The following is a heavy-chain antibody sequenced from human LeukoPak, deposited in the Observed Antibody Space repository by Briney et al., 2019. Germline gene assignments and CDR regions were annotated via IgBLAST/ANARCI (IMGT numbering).Heavy chain of an antibody. CDR3: ASNYFGSGSMKGDFYYMDV. CDR1: GFTFSSYA. V-gene: IGHV3-30-3*01. CDR2: ISYSGSTK. Sequence: GGSLRLSCAASGFTFSSYAMHWVRQAPGKGLEWVAEISYSGSTKYYADSVKGRFTISRDNAKNSLYLQMNSLRAEDAGVYYCASNYFGSGSMKGDFYYMDVWGKGTTVTISS. D-gene: IGHD3-10*01. J-gene: IGHJ6*03.